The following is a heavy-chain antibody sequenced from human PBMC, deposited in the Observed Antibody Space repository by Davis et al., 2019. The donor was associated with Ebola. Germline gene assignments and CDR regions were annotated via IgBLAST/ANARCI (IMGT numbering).Heavy chain of an antibody. D-gene: IGHD6-13*01. V-gene: IGHV3-30*18. CDR2: ISYDGSNK. CDR3: AKDGLAAAAGTYYFDY. CDR1: GFTFSSYG. J-gene: IGHJ4*02. Sequence: PGGSLRLSCAASGFTFSSYGMHWVRQAPGKGLEWVAVISYDGSNKYYADSVKGRFTISRDNSKNTLYLQMNSLRAEDTAVYYCAKDGLAAAAGTYYFDYWGQGTLVTVSS.